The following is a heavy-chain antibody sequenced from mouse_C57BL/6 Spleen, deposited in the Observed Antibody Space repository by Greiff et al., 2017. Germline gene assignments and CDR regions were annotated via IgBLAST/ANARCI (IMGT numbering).Heavy chain of an antibody. D-gene: IGHD2-3*01. Sequence: VQLQQPGAELVRPGSSVKLSCKASGYTFTSYWMDWVKQRPGQGLEWIGNIYPSDSETHYNQKFKDKATLTVDKSSSTAYMQLSSLTSEDSAVSYCARVDGPWYFDVWGTGATVTVSS. CDR2: IYPSDSET. CDR1: GYTFTSYW. V-gene: IGHV1-61*01. CDR3: ARVDGPWYFDV. J-gene: IGHJ1*03.